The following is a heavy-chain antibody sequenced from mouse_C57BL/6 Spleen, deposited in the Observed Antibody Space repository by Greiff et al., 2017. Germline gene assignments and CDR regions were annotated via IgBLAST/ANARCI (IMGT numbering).Heavy chain of an antibody. CDR1: GYTFTSYW. Sequence: QVQLQQPGAELVKPGASVKLSCKASGYTFTSYWMHWVKQRPGQGLEWIGMIHPNSGSTNYNEKFKSKATMTVDKSSSTAYMQLGSLTSEDSAVYYCARRVYGGSPRDDWGKGTSGTVSS. J-gene: IGHJ4*01. D-gene: IGHD1-1*01. CDR2: IHPNSGST. V-gene: IGHV1-64*01. CDR3: ARRVYGGSPRDD.